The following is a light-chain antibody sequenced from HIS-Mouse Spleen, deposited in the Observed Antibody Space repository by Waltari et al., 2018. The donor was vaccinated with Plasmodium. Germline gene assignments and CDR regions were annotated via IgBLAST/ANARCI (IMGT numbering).Light chain of an antibody. J-gene: IGKJ4*01. V-gene: IGKV3-15*01. CDR3: QQYNNWPPLT. Sequence: EIVMTQSPATLSVSPAERATLSCRASQSVSSNLAWYQQKPGQAPMLLIYGASTRATGIPARFSGSGSGTEFTLTISSMQSEDFAVYYCQQYNNWPPLTFGGVTKVEIK. CDR2: GAS. CDR1: QSVSSN.